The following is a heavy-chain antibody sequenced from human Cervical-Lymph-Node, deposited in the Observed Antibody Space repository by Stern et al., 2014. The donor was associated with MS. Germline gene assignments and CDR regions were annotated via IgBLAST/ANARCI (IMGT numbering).Heavy chain of an antibody. J-gene: IGHJ4*02. V-gene: IGHV1-69*01. CDR3: ARGDSEAPIYYFDY. CDR1: GGTFSNYA. D-gene: IGHD2-21*01. CDR2: ISPIVDAT. Sequence: QLVQSGAEVKKPGTSVQVSCKTSGGTFSNYAISWVRQAPGQGLEWMGGISPIVDATNYAQKFQGRVTITADESTRTAYMELSSLRSDDTAMYYCARGDSEAPIYYFDYWGQGTLVTVSS.